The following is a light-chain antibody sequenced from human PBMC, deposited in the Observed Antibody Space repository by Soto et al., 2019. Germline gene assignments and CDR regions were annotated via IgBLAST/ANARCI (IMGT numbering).Light chain of an antibody. Sequence: EIVLTQSPGTLSLFPGERATLSCRASQSVTSSYLAWYQQKPGQAPRFLIYGASSRATGIPDRFSGSGSGTDFTLTISRLEPEDFAVYYCQQYVNSPGTFGQGTRLEIK. CDR1: QSVTSSY. CDR3: QQYVNSPGT. V-gene: IGKV3-20*01. CDR2: GAS. J-gene: IGKJ5*01.